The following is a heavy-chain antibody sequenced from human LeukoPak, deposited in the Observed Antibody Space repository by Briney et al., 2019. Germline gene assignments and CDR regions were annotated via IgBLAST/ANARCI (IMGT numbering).Heavy chain of an antibody. J-gene: IGHJ4*02. D-gene: IGHD2-2*02. Sequence: SETLSLTCTLSGGSISSYYWRCVRQVPGKWRDWIGFVYSGGDTNYHAFLKSRVSISVDTSKNQVSLNLNSVTAADTAVYYCARAPSELYPPFDSWGPGTLVTVSS. CDR1: GGSISSYY. CDR3: ARAPSELYPPFDS. CDR2: VYSGGDT. V-gene: IGHV4-59*01.